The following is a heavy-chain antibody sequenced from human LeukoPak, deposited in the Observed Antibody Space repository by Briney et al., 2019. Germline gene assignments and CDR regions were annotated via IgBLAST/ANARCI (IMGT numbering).Heavy chain of an antibody. CDR2: ISSSGSTI. Sequence: PGGSLRLSCAASGSTFSDYYMSWIRQAPGKGLGWVSYISSSGSTIYYAASVKGRFTISRDNAKTSLYLQMNSLRAEDTAVYYCASSIVATSFDYWGQGTLVTVSS. D-gene: IGHD5-12*01. CDR1: GSTFSDYY. J-gene: IGHJ4*02. V-gene: IGHV3-11*01. CDR3: ASSIVATSFDY.